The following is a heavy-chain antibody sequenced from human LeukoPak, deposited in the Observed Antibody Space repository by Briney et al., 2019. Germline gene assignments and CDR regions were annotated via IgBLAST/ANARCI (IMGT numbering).Heavy chain of an antibody. D-gene: IGHD3-22*01. Sequence: GRSLRLSCAASGFTFGSYGMHWVRQAPGKGLEWVAAIWFDGIKKYYGDSVKGRFTISRDNSKNTLYLQMNSLRAEDTAVYYCARDLEDSSPFGAFDLWGQGTMVTVSS. CDR1: GFTFGSYG. CDR2: IWFDGIKK. CDR3: ARDLEDSSPFGAFDL. V-gene: IGHV3-33*01. J-gene: IGHJ3*01.